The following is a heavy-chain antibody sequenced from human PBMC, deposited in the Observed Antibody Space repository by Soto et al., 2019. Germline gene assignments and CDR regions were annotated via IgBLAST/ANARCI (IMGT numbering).Heavy chain of an antibody. D-gene: IGHD2-15*01. CDR1: GASVSSFY. Sequence: SETLSLTCTVSGASVSSFYWSWIRQSPGKGLEWIGYIHSTVGTSFDPSLKSRVTMSLDTSKSQFSLTLRSVTDADTAVYYCARYYCIGNSCYRTNGLDPWGQGTLVTVSS. CDR2: IHSTVGT. V-gene: IGHV4-59*02. CDR3: ARYYCIGNSCYRTNGLDP. J-gene: IGHJ5*02.